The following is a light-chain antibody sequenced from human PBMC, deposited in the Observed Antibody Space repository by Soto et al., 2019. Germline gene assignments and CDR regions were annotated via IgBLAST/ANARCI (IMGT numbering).Light chain of an antibody. J-gene: IGKJ1*01. CDR2: KAS. Sequence: DIQMTQSPSTLSASVGDRVTITCRASQSISDLLAWYQQKPGKAPKLLIYKASSLKSGVQSSFSGSGSGTEYTLTISSLQPDDFASYYCQQYNGYWTFGQGTKVEIK. CDR3: QQYNGYWT. V-gene: IGKV1-5*03. CDR1: QSISDL.